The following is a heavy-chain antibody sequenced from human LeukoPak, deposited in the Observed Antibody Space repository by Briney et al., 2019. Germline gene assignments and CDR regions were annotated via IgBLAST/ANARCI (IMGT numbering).Heavy chain of an antibody. V-gene: IGHV3-7*01. CDR2: INPDGSQK. CDR3: ATSAHSSGND. J-gene: IGHJ4*01. Sequence: GGSLRPSCAVSGFTFATYWMSWVRQAPGKGLECVANINPDGSQKYYLDSVKGRFTISRDNAKNALYLEMNSLRAEDTALYYCATSAHSSGNDWGHGTLVTVSS. CDR1: GFTFATYW. D-gene: IGHD3-22*01.